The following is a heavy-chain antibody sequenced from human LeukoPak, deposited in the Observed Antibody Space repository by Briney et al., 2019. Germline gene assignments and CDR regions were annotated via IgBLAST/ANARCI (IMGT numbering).Heavy chain of an antibody. Sequence: PGGSLRLSCAASGFTFSSYWMSWVRQAPGKGLEWVAVISYDGSNKYYADSVKGRFTISRDNSKNTLYLQMNSLRAEDTAVYYCAKESPHYGGINQSGIDYWGQGTLVTVSS. CDR1: GFTFSSYW. D-gene: IGHD4-23*01. CDR3: AKESPHYGGINQSGIDY. CDR2: ISYDGSNK. J-gene: IGHJ4*02. V-gene: IGHV3-30*18.